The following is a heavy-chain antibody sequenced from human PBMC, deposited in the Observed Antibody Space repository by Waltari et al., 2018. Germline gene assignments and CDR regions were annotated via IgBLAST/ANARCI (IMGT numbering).Heavy chain of an antibody. V-gene: IGHV3-33*01. CDR3: ARDCSGSSWFHDAFDI. D-gene: IGHD6-13*01. Sequence: QVQLVESGGGVVQPGRSLRLSCAASGFTFSNYGMHWVRQAPGKGLEWVAVIWYDGSNKYYADSVKGRFTISRDNSKNTLYLQMNSLRAEDTAVYYCARDCSGSSWFHDAFDIWGQGTMVTVSS. CDR1: GFTFSNYG. CDR2: IWYDGSNK. J-gene: IGHJ3*02.